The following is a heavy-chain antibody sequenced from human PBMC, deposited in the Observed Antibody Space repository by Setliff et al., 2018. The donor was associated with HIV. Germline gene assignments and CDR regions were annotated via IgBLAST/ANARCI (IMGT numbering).Heavy chain of an antibody. Sequence: ASVKVSCKASGGTLSTYGISWVRQAPGQGLEWMGWMNPNSGNTGYAQKFQGRVTMTRNTSISTAYMELSSLRSEDTALYYCAILYYYDSSGYSRSYDAFDIWGQGTMVTVSS. J-gene: IGHJ3*02. CDR2: MNPNSGNT. D-gene: IGHD3-22*01. CDR3: AILYYYDSSGYSRSYDAFDI. CDR1: GGTLSTYG. V-gene: IGHV1-8*02.